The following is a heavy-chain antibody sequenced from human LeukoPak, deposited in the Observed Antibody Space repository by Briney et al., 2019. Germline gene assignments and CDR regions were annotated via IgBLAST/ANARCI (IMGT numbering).Heavy chain of an antibody. CDR2: FYTSGST. J-gene: IGHJ5*02. CDR3: ARSGGYGFMKNWFDP. V-gene: IGHV4-4*07. Sequence: SETLSLTCTVSGGSISSYYWSWIRQPAGKGLEWIGRFYTSGSTNYNPSLKSRVTISVDTSKNQFSLKLNSVTAADTAMYYCARSGGYGFMKNWFDPWGQGTLVTVSS. D-gene: IGHD5-12*01. CDR1: GGSISSYY.